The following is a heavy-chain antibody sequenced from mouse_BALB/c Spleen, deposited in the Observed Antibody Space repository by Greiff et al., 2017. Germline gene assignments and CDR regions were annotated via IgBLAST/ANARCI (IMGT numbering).Heavy chain of an antibody. CDR2: ISSGGSYT. V-gene: IGHV5-6*01. D-gene: IGHD2-1*01. CDR1: GFTFSSYG. CDR3: ARHRDGNYVFDY. Sequence: EVKLVESGGDLVKPGGSLKLSCAASGFTFSSYGMSWVRQTPDKRLEWVATISSGGSYTYYPDSVKGRFTISRDNAKNTLYLQMSSLKSEDTAMYYCARHRDGNYVFDYWGQGTTLTVSS. J-gene: IGHJ2*01.